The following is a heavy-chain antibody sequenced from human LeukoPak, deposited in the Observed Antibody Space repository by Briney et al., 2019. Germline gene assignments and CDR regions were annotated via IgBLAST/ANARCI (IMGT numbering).Heavy chain of an antibody. D-gene: IGHD2-15*01. CDR1: GITFSSYA. Sequence: QPGRSLRLSCAASGITFSSYAMHWVRQAPGKGLEWVAVISYDGSNKYYADSVKGRFTISRDNSKNTLYLQMNSLSAEDTAVYYCAKNGDRGAYCSGGTCYPYYYYYMDVWGKGTTVTISS. J-gene: IGHJ6*03. CDR3: AKNGDRGAYCSGGTCYPYYYYYMDV. CDR2: ISYDGSNK. V-gene: IGHV3-30*04.